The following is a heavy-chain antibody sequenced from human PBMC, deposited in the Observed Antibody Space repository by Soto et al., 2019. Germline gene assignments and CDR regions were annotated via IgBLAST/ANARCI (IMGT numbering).Heavy chain of an antibody. J-gene: IGHJ3*02. CDR1: GYTFTSYG. CDR2: INPNSGGT. V-gene: IGHV1-2*04. CDR3: ARDLGTTGTTGAFDI. D-gene: IGHD1-1*01. Sequence: ASVKVSCKASGYTFTSYGISWVRQAPGQGLEWMGWINPNSGGTNYAQKFQGWVTMTRDTSISTAYMELSRLRSDDTAVYYCARDLGTTGTTGAFDIWGQGTMVTVS.